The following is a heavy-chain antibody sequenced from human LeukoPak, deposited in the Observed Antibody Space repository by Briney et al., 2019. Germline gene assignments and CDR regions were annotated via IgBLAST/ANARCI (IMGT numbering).Heavy chain of an antibody. CDR3: AKSNGYGLVDI. D-gene: IGHD3-10*01. Sequence: SETLSLTCTVSGGSISSYYWSWIRQPPGKGLEWIGYILDTGSTNYNPSLKSRVTISLDTSRNQFSLKLNSVTAADTAVYYCAKSNGYGLVDIWGQGTMVTVSS. CDR1: GGSISSYY. CDR2: ILDTGST. V-gene: IGHV4-59*12. J-gene: IGHJ3*02.